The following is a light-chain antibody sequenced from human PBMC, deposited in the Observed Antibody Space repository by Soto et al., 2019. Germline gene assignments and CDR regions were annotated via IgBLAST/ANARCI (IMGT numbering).Light chain of an antibody. Sequence: EIVLTQSPGTLSLSPGERATLSCRASQSVSRNFLAWYQQKPGQAPRLLIYGASSRATGIPDRFSGSGSGTDFTLTISRLEPEDFAVYYCQQYDSSPWTCGQGTKVEIK. CDR1: QSVSRNF. CDR2: GAS. V-gene: IGKV3-20*01. J-gene: IGKJ1*01. CDR3: QQYDSSPWT.